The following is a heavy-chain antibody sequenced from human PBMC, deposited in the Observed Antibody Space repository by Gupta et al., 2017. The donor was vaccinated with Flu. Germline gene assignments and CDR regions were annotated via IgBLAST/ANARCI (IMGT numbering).Heavy chain of an antibody. Sequence: EVQLVESGGGLVQPGGSLRLSCAASGFIFSSYWMNWVRQAPGKGLVWVSRINSDGSGTTDADSVKGRFTISRDNAKNTLYLYMNSLRVEDTALYYCGRTDYGGNSVGIWGQGTLVTVSS. CDR2: INSDGSGT. J-gene: IGHJ4*02. CDR3: GRTDYGGNSVGI. D-gene: IGHD4-23*01. CDR1: GFIFSSYW. V-gene: IGHV3-74*01.